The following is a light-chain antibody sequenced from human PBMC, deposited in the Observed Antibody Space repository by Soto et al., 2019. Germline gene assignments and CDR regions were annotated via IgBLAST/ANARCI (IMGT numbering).Light chain of an antibody. CDR1: QSVSSSY. CDR3: QQYGSSPSIT. Sequence: EIVLTQSPGTLSLSPGERATLSCRASQSVSSSYLAWYQQKPGQAPRLLIYGASSRATGIPDRFSGSGSGTDFTLTISRLEPEDGAVYYCQQYGSSPSITFGQGTRLEIK. J-gene: IGKJ5*01. CDR2: GAS. V-gene: IGKV3-20*01.